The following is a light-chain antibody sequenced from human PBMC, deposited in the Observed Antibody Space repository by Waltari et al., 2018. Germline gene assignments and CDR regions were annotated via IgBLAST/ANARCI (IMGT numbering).Light chain of an antibody. CDR3: MQALQTPLT. Sequence: DIVMTQTPLSLPVTPGEPASISCRSSQSLLHSNGNTYLYWYLQKPGQPPRLPIYRVSNRFSGVPDRFSGSGSGTDFTLKISRVEAEDVGAYYCMQALQTPLTFGGGTKVEIK. CDR1: QSLLHSNGNTY. V-gene: IGKV2-29*02. CDR2: RVS. J-gene: IGKJ4*01.